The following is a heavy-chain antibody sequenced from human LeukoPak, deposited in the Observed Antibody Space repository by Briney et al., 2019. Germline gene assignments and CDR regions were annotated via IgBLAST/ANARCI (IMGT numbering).Heavy chain of an antibody. CDR1: GFTFSSYA. D-gene: IGHD2-15*01. CDR3: ARDQLNCSGGSCRNWFDP. CDR2: ISYDGSNK. V-gene: IGHV3-30-3*01. J-gene: IGHJ5*02. Sequence: GGSLRLSCAASGFTFSSYAMSWVRQAPGKGLEWVAVISYDGSNKYYADSVKGRFTISRDNSKNTLYLQMNSLRAEDTAVYYCARDQLNCSGGSCRNWFDPWGQGTLVTVSS.